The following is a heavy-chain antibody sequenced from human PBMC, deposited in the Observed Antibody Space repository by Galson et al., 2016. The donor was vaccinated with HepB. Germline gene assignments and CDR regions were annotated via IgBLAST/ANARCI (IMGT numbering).Heavy chain of an antibody. Sequence: SLRLSCAASGFTFSSYWMQWVRQSPRKGLVWVSRIDTDGSGTSYADSVRGRFTSSRDNANNTLYLHVNTLRAEETAGYYCARDDYSTSWFPDFWGRGTPVTVSS. CDR3: ARDDYSTSWFPDF. CDR1: GFTFSSYW. J-gene: IGHJ4*02. D-gene: IGHD6-13*01. CDR2: IDTDGSGT. V-gene: IGHV3-74*01.